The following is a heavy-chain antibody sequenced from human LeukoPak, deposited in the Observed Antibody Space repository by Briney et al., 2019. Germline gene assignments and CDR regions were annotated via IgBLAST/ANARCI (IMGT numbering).Heavy chain of an antibody. CDR1: GDSITTSNYY. J-gene: IGHJ4*02. D-gene: IGHD3-22*01. CDR2: IYYSGIT. V-gene: IGHV4-39*07. CDR3: ARRGIYSSGYYARPPLPFPFHFDY. Sequence: SETLSLTCTVSGDSITTSNYYWGWIRQPPGKGLEWIGSIYYSGITYYNASLGSRVTTSLDTSKNQFSLKLSSVTAADTAVYYCARRGIYSSGYYARPPLPFPFHFDYWGQGTLVTVSS.